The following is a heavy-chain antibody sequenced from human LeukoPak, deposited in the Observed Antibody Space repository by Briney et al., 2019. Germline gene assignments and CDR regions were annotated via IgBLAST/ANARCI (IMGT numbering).Heavy chain of an antibody. J-gene: IGHJ5*02. V-gene: IGHV4-4*02. D-gene: IGHD2-2*01. Sequence: SGTLSLTCAVSGGSISSSNWWSWVRQPPGKGLEWIGEIYHSGSTNYNPSLKSRVTISVDKSKNQFSLKLSSVTAADTAVYYCAREGGNIVVVPAARSDPWGQGTLVTVSS. CDR1: GGSISSSNW. CDR3: AREGGNIVVVPAARSDP. CDR2: IYHSGST.